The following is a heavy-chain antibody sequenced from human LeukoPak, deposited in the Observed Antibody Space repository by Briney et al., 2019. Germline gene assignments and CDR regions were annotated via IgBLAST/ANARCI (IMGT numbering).Heavy chain of an antibody. J-gene: IGHJ5*02. CDR1: GDSISSYY. V-gene: IGHV4-39*07. CDR2: IYYSGST. D-gene: IGHD3-10*01. Sequence: SETLSLTCTVSGDSISSYYWSWIRQPPGKGLEWIGSIYYSGSTYYNPSLKSRVTISVDTSKNQFSLKLSSVTAADTAVYYCASQGFGELLSWFDPWGQGTLVTVSS. CDR3: ASQGFGELLSWFDP.